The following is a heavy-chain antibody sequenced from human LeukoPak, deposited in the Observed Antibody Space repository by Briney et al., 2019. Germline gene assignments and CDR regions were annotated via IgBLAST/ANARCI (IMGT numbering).Heavy chain of an antibody. Sequence: ASVKVSCKASGYTFTSYYMHWVRQAPGQGLEWMGIINPSGGSTSYAQKFQGRVTMTRDMSTSTVYMELSSLRSEDTAVYYCARYGYSYGQSPSQIGYYSYMDVWGKGATVTVSS. D-gene: IGHD5-18*01. J-gene: IGHJ6*03. CDR2: INPSGGST. V-gene: IGHV1-46*01. CDR3: ARYGYSYGQSPSQIGYYSYMDV. CDR1: GYTFTSYY.